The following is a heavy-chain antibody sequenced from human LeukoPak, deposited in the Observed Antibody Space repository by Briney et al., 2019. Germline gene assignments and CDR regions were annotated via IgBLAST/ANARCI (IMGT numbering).Heavy chain of an antibody. CDR2: IYSGGST. CDR3: ARGPSIAARYDAFDI. V-gene: IGHV3-53*04. Sequence: GGSLRLSCAASGFTVSSNYMSWVRQAPGKGLEWVSVIYSGGSTYYADSVKGRFTISRHDSKNTLYLQMNSLRAEDTAVYYCARGPSIAARYDAFDIWGQGTMVTVSS. CDR1: GFTVSSNY. J-gene: IGHJ3*02. D-gene: IGHD6-6*01.